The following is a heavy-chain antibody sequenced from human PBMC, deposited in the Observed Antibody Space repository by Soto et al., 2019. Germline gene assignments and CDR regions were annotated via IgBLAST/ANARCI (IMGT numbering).Heavy chain of an antibody. D-gene: IGHD3-10*01. CDR2: ISGYNGNT. CDR3: ARYQGRKDGSGSYYPNRFDP. J-gene: IGHJ5*02. V-gene: IGHV1-18*01. CDR1: GYTFSSYG. Sequence: QVQLVQSGAEVKKPGASVKVSCKASGYTFSSYGITWVRQAPGQGLEWMGWISGYNGNTNYAQKVQGRVTMTTDTSTSTAYMELRSLRSDDTAVYYCARYQGRKDGSGSYYPNRFDPWGQGTLVTVSS.